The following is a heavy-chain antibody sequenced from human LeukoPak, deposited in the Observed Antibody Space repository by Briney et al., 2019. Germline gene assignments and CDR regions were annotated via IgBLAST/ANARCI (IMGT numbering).Heavy chain of an antibody. CDR1: GFTFSSYS. Sequence: GGSLRLSCAASGFTFSSYSMNWVRQAPGKGLEWVANIKQDGSEKYYVDSVKGRFTISRDNAKNSLYLQMNSLRAEDTAVYYCARKISRGLFGYWGQGTLVTVSS. V-gene: IGHV3-7*01. D-gene: IGHD1-26*01. J-gene: IGHJ4*02. CDR2: IKQDGSEK. CDR3: ARKISRGLFGY.